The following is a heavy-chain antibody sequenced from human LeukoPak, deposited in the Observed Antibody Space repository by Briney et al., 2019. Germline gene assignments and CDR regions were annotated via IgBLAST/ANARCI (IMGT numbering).Heavy chain of an antibody. J-gene: IGHJ5*02. V-gene: IGHV3-30-3*01. CDR2: ISYDGSNK. CDR1: GFTFSSYA. CDR3: ARDQGYTTLVSNWFDP. D-gene: IGHD5-24*01. Sequence: GGSLRLSCAASGFTFSSYAMHWVRQAPGKGLEWVAVISYDGSNKYYADSVKGRFTISRDNSKNTLYLQMNSLRAEDTAVYYCARDQGYTTLVSNWFDPWGQETLVTVSS.